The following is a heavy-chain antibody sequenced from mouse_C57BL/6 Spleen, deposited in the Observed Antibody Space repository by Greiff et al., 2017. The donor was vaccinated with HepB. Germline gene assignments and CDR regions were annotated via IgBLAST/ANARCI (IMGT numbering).Heavy chain of an antibody. J-gene: IGHJ2*01. D-gene: IGHD4-1*01. CDR2: IYPSDSET. CDR1: GYTFTSYW. V-gene: IGHV1-61*01. CDR3: ARQYNWDGNFDY. Sequence: QVQLKQPGAELVRSGSSVKLSCKASGYTFTSYWMDWVKQRPGQGLEWIGNIYPSDSETHYNQKFKDKATLTVDKSSSTAYMQLSSLTAEDSAVYYCARQYNWDGNFDYWGQGTTRTVSS.